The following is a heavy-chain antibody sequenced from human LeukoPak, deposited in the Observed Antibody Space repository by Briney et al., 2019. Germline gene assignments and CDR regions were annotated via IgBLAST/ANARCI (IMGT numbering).Heavy chain of an antibody. CDR3: ARDSAELDY. Sequence: GGSLRLSCAASGFTISIYSMNLVRQAPGKGLEWVSSISSSSSYIHYTDSVKGRFTISRDNAKNSLYLQMSSLTAEDTALYYCARDSAELDYWGQGTLVTVSS. CDR1: GFTISIYS. CDR2: ISSSSSYI. V-gene: IGHV3-21*01. J-gene: IGHJ4*02. D-gene: IGHD1-26*01.